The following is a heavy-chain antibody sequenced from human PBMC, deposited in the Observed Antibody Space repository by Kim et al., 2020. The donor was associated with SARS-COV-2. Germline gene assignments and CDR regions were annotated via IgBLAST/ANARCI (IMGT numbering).Heavy chain of an antibody. V-gene: IGHV3-7*03. J-gene: IGHJ2*01. CDR3: ERDYDL. CDR2: IKQDGSEK. CDR1: GFSFSQYW. Sequence: GGSLRLSCAASGFSFSQYWMSWVRQAPGKGPEWVANIKQDGSEKYYVDSVKGRFTISRDNAKNSLYLQMYSLRAEDTAVYYCERDYDLWGRGTLVTVSS.